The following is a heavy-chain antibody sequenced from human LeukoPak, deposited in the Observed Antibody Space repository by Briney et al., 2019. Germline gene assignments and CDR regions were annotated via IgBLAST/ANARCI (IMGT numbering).Heavy chain of an antibody. D-gene: IGHD1-26*01. Sequence: PGGSLRLSCAASGFTFTNYGMHWVRQAPGKGLEWVAIISFDGRIEYYVDSVKGRFTISRGKSKNTLYLQMNSLRPEDTAVYYCAKERASMGADAFDIWGQGTMVTVSS. J-gene: IGHJ3*02. CDR1: GFTFTNYG. V-gene: IGHV3-30*18. CDR3: AKERASMGADAFDI. CDR2: ISFDGRIE.